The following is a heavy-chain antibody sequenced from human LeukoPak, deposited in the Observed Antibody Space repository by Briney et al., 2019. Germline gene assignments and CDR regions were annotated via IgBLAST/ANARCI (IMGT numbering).Heavy chain of an antibody. D-gene: IGHD6-25*01. Sequence: PSETLSLTCTVSGGSISSYYWSWIRQPPGKGLEWIGEINHSGSTNYNPSLKSRVTISVDTSKNQFSLNLTSVTAADTAVYYCARDGGRFYNWFDPWGPGTLVTVSS. V-gene: IGHV4-34*01. CDR2: INHSGST. CDR1: GGSISSYY. J-gene: IGHJ5*02. CDR3: ARDGGRFYNWFDP.